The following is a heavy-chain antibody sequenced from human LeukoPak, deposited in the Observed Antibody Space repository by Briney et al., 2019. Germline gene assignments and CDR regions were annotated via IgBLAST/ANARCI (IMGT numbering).Heavy chain of an antibody. Sequence: ASVKVSCKASGYTFTSYGISWVRQAPGQGLEWMGWISAYNGNTNYAQKLQGRVTMTTDTSTSTAYMELRSLRSDDTAVYYCARKPAAGSYYYYYMDVWGKGTTVTVSS. CDR1: GYTFTSYG. D-gene: IGHD6-13*01. CDR2: ISAYNGNT. CDR3: ARKPAAGSYYYYYMDV. J-gene: IGHJ6*03. V-gene: IGHV1-18*01.